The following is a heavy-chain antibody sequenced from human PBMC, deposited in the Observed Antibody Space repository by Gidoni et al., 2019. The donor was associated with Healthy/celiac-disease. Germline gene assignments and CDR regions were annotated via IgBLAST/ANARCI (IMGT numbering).Heavy chain of an antibody. D-gene: IGHD5-12*01. CDR3: ARGDSGYDFLGVDP. Sequence: QVQLQESAPGLVKPSQTLSLTCTVSGGSISSGDYYWSWIRQPPGKSLEWSGYTYYCGSTYYNPSLKSRVTISVGASKNEFSLKLSSVTAADTAEYYCARGDSGYDFLGVDPWGQGTLVTVSS. J-gene: IGHJ5*02. V-gene: IGHV4-30-4*01. CDR1: GGSISSGDYY. CDR2: TYYCGST.